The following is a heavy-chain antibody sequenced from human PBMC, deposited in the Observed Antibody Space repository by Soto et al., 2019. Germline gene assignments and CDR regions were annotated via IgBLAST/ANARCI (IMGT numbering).Heavy chain of an antibody. CDR1: GYAFTSYA. D-gene: IGHD1-26*01. CDR3: ARSSGGNFGIIIEGTNWFAP. Sequence: ASVKVSCKTSGYAFTSYAITWMRQAPGQGPQWMGVINPDDGSTAYPQKFQGRVTLTRDTSASTVYMEVSSLTSEDTAMYYCARSSGGNFGIIIEGTNWFAPWGQGTLVTVSS. CDR2: INPDDGST. V-gene: IGHV1-3*01. J-gene: IGHJ5*02.